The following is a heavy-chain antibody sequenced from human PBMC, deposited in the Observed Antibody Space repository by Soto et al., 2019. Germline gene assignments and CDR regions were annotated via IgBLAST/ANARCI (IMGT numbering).Heavy chain of an antibody. J-gene: IGHJ4*02. CDR2: FDPEDGET. CDR3: ATGLLDDFWSGHLIDY. CDR1: GYTLTELS. D-gene: IGHD3-3*01. Sequence: QVQLKQSGAEVKNPGASVKVSCKVSGYTLTELSMHWVRQAPGKGLEWMGGFDPEDGETIYAQKFQGRVTMTEDTSTDTAYMELSSLRSEDTAVYYCATGLLDDFWSGHLIDYWGQGTLVTVSS. V-gene: IGHV1-24*01.